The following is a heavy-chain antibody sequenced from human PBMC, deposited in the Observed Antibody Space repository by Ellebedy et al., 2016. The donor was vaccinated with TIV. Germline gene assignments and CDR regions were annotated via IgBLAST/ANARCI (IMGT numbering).Heavy chain of an antibody. D-gene: IGHD2-15*01. CDR1: GFTFSNYV. V-gene: IGHV3-23*01. CDR3: AKGCGGSCYWEAY. J-gene: IGHJ4*02. CDR2: ISGGVGNT. Sequence: GESLKISCAASGFTFSNYVMSWVRPAPGKGLEWVSSISGGVGNTYYADSVKGRFTISRDNSKNTLYLQMNSLSAEDTAVYYCAKGCGGSCYWEAYWGQGTLVTVSS.